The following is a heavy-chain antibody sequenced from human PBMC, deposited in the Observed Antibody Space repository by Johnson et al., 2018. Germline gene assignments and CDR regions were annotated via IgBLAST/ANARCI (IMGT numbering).Heavy chain of an antibody. V-gene: IGHV3-64*01. Sequence: QLVESGGGLVQPGGSLRLSCAASGFTFSSYAMHWVRQAPGKGLEYVSAISSNGGSTYYANSVKGRFTISRDNSKKTRDLQMGSLRAEDMAVYYCARDLWRTRRQRGYYYYYYMVVWGKGTTVTVSS. CDR3: ARDLWRTRRQRGYYYYYYMVV. D-gene: IGHD2/OR15-2a*01. CDR2: ISSNGGST. CDR1: GFTFSSYA. J-gene: IGHJ6*03.